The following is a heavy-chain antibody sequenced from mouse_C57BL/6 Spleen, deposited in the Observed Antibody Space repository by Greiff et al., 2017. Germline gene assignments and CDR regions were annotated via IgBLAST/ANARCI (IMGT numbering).Heavy chain of an antibody. CDR2: FYPGSGSI. V-gene: IGHV1-62-2*01. J-gene: IGHJ4*01. D-gene: IGHD2-4*01. Sequence: QVQLQQSGAELVKPGASVKLSCKASGYTFTEYTIHWVKQRSGQGLEWIGWFYPGSGSIKYNEKFKDKATLTAEKSSSTVYMELSRLTSEDSAVYFCARHEDPYDYEDYAMDYWGQGTSVTVSS. CDR1: GYTFTEYT. CDR3: ARHEDPYDYEDYAMDY.